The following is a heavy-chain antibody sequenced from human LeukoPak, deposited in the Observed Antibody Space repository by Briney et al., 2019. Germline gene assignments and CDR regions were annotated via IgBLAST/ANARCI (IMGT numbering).Heavy chain of an antibody. CDR1: GFTVSGNY. V-gene: IGHV3-53*01. CDR3: AKDIQSSSWYGY. J-gene: IGHJ4*02. CDR2: IYRGGGT. D-gene: IGHD6-13*01. Sequence: GGSLRLSCAASGFTVSGNYMYWVRQAPGKGLEWVSVIYRGGGTYYSDSVKGRLTISRDNSKDTLYLQMNSLRAEDTAVYYCAKDIQSSSWYGYWGQGTLVTVSS.